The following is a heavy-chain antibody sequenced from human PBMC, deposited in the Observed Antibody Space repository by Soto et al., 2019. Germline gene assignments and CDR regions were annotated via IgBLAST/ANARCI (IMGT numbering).Heavy chain of an antibody. CDR1: GFSFGDSY. CDR3: AKTRVADSGYYFDH. J-gene: IGHJ4*02. CDR2: ISGGSSYT. V-gene: IGHV3-11*03. Sequence: LRLSCAASGFSFGDSYMSWIRQSAGKGLEWLSYISGGSSYTKYAESVKGRFTISRDNARRSLFLQVNGLRADDTAIYYCAKTRVADSGYYFDHWGQGTMVTVSS. D-gene: IGHD3-10*01.